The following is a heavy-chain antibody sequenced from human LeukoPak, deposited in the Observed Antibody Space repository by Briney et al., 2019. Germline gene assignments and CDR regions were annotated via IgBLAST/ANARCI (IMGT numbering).Heavy chain of an antibody. V-gene: IGHV3-74*01. J-gene: IGHJ3*02. CDR1: GFTFSRYK. CDR3: ARAKYYYGSGSYYYAFDI. Sequence: GGSLRLSCVASGFTFSRYKMHWVRQGPGKGLMWVSRLNSDGSGTTYADSVKGRFTISRDNAKNTLYLQMNSLRAEDTAVYYCARAKYYYGSGSYYYAFDIWGQGTMVTVSS. D-gene: IGHD3-10*01. CDR2: LNSDGSGT.